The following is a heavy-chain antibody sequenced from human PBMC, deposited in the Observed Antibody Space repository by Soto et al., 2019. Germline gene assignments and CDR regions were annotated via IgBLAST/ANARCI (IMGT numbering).Heavy chain of an antibody. CDR3: ATPGGQDSGGYYYFDY. CDR2: INPSGGST. D-gene: IGHD3-22*01. CDR1: GYTFTSYY. V-gene: IGHV1-46*01. Sequence: ASVKVSCKASGYTFTSYYMHWVRQAPGQGLEWMGIINPSGGSTSYAQKFQGRVTMTRDTSTSTVYLELSGLTHDDTAVYYCATPGGQDSGGYYYFDYWGQGTLVTVSS. J-gene: IGHJ4*02.